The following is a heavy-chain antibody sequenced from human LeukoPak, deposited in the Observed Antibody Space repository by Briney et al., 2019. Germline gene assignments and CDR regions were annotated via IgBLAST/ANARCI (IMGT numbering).Heavy chain of an antibody. Sequence: PSDTLSLTCAVYGGSFSGYYWSWIRQPPGKGLEWIGEVNHSGSTNYNPSLKSRVTISVDTSKNQFSLKLSSVTAADTAVYYCARGRKDIVVVPAAIFNYWGQGTLVTVSS. V-gene: IGHV4-34*01. CDR1: GGSFSGYY. CDR2: VNHSGST. CDR3: ARGRKDIVVVPAAIFNY. D-gene: IGHD2-2*01. J-gene: IGHJ4*02.